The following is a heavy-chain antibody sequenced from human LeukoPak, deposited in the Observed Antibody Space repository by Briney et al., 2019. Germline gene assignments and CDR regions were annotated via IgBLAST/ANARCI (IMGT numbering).Heavy chain of an antibody. Sequence: GGSLRLSCAASGFTFSSYWMSWVRQAPGKGLEWVANIKQDGSEKYYVDSVKGRFTISRDNAKNSLYLQMNSLRAEDTAVYYCARDPAHRYGDPDYWGQGTLVTVSS. CDR1: GFTFSSYW. J-gene: IGHJ4*02. D-gene: IGHD4-17*01. CDR3: ARDPAHRYGDPDY. V-gene: IGHV3-7*01. CDR2: IKQDGSEK.